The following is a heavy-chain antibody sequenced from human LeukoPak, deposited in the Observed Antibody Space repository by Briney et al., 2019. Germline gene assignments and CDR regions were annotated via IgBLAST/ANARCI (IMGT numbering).Heavy chain of an antibody. CDR3: AKSPRVTSIYTELDC. CDR2: IRYDGNIK. Sequence: PGGSLRLSCAASGFTFSSYDMHWVRQAPGKGLEWVAFIRYDGNIKYFADSVKGRFTISRDNSKNTLYLQMNSLRAEDTAVYYCAKSPRVTSIYTELDCWGQGTLVTVSS. CDR1: GFTFSSYD. V-gene: IGHV3-30*02. J-gene: IGHJ4*02. D-gene: IGHD2-21*02.